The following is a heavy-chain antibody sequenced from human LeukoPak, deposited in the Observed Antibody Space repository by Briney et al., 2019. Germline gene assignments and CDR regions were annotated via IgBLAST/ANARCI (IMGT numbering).Heavy chain of an antibody. CDR3: ARDSSVCAFDV. CDR1: GFTFSPYT. Sequence: PGGSLRLSCAASGFTFSPYTMHLFRQPPGKGLEWLSYINTGSTTIYYADSVKGRFTISRDNAKNSLYLQLDSLRAEDTAVYYCARDSSVCAFDVWGQGTMVTVSS. J-gene: IGHJ3*01. CDR2: INTGSTTI. D-gene: IGHD6-6*01. V-gene: IGHV3-48*01.